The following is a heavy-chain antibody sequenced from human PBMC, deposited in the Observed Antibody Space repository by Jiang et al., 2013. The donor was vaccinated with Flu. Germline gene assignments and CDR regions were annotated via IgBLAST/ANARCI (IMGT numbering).Heavy chain of an antibody. J-gene: IGHJ6*02. CDR2: INTGTGDP. V-gene: IGHV7-4-1*02. CDR1: AYSFTNYA. CDR3: AREGYYFDSTGSPRSHGLDV. Sequence: VKVSCKASAYSFTNYALTWVRQAPGQGLEWMGWINTGTGDPTYAQAFTGRFVFSSDTSVSTAYLHISGLKAEDTAVYYCAREGYYFDSTGSPRSHGLDVWAKGPRSPSP. D-gene: IGHD3-22*01.